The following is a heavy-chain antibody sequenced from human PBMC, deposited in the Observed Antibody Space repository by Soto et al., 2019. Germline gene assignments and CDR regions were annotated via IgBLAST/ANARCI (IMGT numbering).Heavy chain of an antibody. CDR2: ISSSGGTT. Sequence: GGSLRLSCAASGFSFSNYAMTWVRQTPGKGLEWVSTISSSGGTTYYADSVKGRFTISRDNSKNTLFLQMNSLRAEDTAIYYCAKSDDSSRSRAAPFDYWGPGTLVTVSS. CDR3: AKSDDSSRSRAAPFDY. J-gene: IGHJ4*01. CDR1: GFSFSNYA. V-gene: IGHV3-23*01. D-gene: IGHD3-22*01.